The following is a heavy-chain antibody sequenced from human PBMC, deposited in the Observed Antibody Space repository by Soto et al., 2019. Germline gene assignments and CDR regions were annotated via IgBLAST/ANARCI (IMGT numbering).Heavy chain of an antibody. CDR2: IFYSGGT. Sequence: QVQLQESGPGLVEPSQTLSLTCTVSGGSISSNDYYWNWIRQAPGKGRGWIAYIFYSGGTYYNPSLKSRVTISVDTSKNPFSLKLSSVTAADTAVYYCARFFSNPGVDYPFDLWGQGTMVTVSS. CDR1: GGSISSNDYY. V-gene: IGHV4-30-4*01. D-gene: IGHD4-4*01. CDR3: ARFFSNPGVDYPFDL. J-gene: IGHJ3*01.